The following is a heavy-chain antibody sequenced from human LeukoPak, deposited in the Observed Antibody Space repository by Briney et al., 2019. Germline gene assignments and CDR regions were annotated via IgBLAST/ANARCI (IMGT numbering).Heavy chain of an antibody. CDR2: IYYSGST. V-gene: IGHV4-61*09. CDR1: GGSISSGSYY. J-gene: IGHJ4*02. D-gene: IGHD6-19*01. Sequence: PSQTLSLTCTVSGGSISSGSYYWSWIRQPAGKGLEWIGHIYYSGSTNYNPSLKSRVTISVDTSKNQFSLKLSSVTAADTAVYYCASLRGDGYSNGWKFDYWGQGTLVTVSS. CDR3: ASLRGDGYSNGWKFDY.